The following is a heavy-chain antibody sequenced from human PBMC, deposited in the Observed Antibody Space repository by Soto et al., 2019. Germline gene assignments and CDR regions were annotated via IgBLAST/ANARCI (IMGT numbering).Heavy chain of an antibody. J-gene: IGHJ4*02. CDR3: ARESSGSHGDYFDY. CDR1: GYTYTSYG. Sequence: VASVKVSCKASGYTYTSYGISWVRQAPGQGLEWMGWISAYNGNTNYAQKLQGRVTMTTDTSTSTAYMELRSLRSDDTAVYYCARESSGSHGDYFDYWGQGTLVTVSS. CDR2: ISAYNGNT. V-gene: IGHV1-18*01. D-gene: IGHD1-26*01.